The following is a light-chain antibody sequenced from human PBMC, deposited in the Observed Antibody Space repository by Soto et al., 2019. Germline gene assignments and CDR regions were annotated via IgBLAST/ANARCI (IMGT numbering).Light chain of an antibody. J-gene: IGKJ5*01. Sequence: DIQMTQSPSTLSGSVGDRVTITCHASQNITNNLSWYQQKPGKAPNLLIYHASKLAKGVTSRFSGSGSGTDFSFIITSLQREDLATYYCQQYYGLPPLTFGQGTRLEIK. CDR2: HAS. V-gene: IGKV1-33*01. CDR3: QQYYGLPPLT. CDR1: QNITNN.